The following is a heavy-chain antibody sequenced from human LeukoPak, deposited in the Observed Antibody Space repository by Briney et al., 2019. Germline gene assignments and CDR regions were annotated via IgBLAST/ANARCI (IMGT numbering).Heavy chain of an antibody. CDR1: GFTFSSSA. CDR2: ISGSGGST. Sequence: GGSLRLSCAASGFTFSSSAMTWVRQAPGKVLEWVSAISGSGGSTYYADSVKGRFTISRDNSKNTLYLQMNSLRAEDTAVYYCAELGITMIGGVWGKGTTVTVSS. J-gene: IGHJ6*04. CDR3: AELGITMIGGV. V-gene: IGHV3-23*01. D-gene: IGHD3-10*02.